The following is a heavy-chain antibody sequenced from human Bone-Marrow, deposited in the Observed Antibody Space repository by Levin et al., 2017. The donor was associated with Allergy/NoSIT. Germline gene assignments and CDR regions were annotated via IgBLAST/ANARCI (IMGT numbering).Heavy chain of an antibody. CDR2: IYSGGST. CDR3: AREGAFSGYESSYFDY. CDR1: GFTVSSNY. V-gene: IGHV3-53*01. Sequence: SCAASGFTVSSNYMSWVRQAPGKGLEWVSVIYSGGSTYYADSVKGRFTISRDNSKNTLYLQMNSLRAEDTAVYYCAREGAFSGYESSYFDYWGQGTLVTVSS. J-gene: IGHJ4*02. D-gene: IGHD5-12*01.